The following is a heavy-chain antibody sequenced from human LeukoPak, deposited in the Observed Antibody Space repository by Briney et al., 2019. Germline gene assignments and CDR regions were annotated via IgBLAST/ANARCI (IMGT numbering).Heavy chain of an antibody. J-gene: IGHJ6*03. CDR2: TNPNSGGT. CDR1: GFTFSSYA. D-gene: IGHD4-23*01. CDR3: ARGGTTVVYYYYYYMHV. V-gene: IGHV1-2*02. Sequence: GGSLRLSCAATGFTFSSYAMHWVRQAPGQGLEWMGWTNPNSGGTNYAQKFQGRVTMTRDTSISTAYMELSRLGSEDTAVYYCARGGTTVVYYYYYYMHVWGKGTTVTVSS.